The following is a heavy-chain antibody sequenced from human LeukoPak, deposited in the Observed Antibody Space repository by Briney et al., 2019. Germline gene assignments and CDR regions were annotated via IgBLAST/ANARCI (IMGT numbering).Heavy chain of an antibody. CDR2: IYYSGST. Sequence: SETLSLTCTVSGGSISSGTYYWGWIRRPPGKGLEWIGSIYYSGSTSYNPSLKSRVTISVDTSKNQFSLKLDSVTAADTAVYYCARNASDSGTSYFDYWGQGTLVTVSS. D-gene: IGHD1-26*01. J-gene: IGHJ4*02. CDR3: ARNASDSGTSYFDY. CDR1: GGSISSGTYY. V-gene: IGHV4-39*01.